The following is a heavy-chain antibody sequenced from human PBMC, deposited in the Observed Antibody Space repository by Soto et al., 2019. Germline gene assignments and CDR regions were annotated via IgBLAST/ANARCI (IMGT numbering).Heavy chain of an antibody. Sequence: SVKVSRKASGGTFSSYAISWVRQAPGQGREWMGGIIPIFGTANYAQQFQGRVTITADKSTSTAYMELISLRSEDTAVYYCARAISMRVGKKAYYFDYWGQGTLVTVSS. CDR2: IIPIFGTA. CDR1: GGTFSSYA. D-gene: IGHD3-22*01. CDR3: ARAISMRVGKKAYYFDY. J-gene: IGHJ4*02. V-gene: IGHV1-69*06.